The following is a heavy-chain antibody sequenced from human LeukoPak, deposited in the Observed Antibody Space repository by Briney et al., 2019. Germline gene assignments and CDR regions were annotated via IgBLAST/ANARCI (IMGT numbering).Heavy chain of an antibody. Sequence: SETLSLTCTVSGGSISTTSYYWAWIRQPPGKGLECIGNVYHSGSTDYDPSLKSRVSISVDTSKNQFSLRVTSVTAADTALYHCARRSLREAYNRFDPWGQGTLVTVSS. CDR2: VYHSGST. CDR3: ARRSLREAYNRFDP. V-gene: IGHV4-39*01. CDR1: GGSISTTSYY. D-gene: IGHD3-10*01. J-gene: IGHJ5*02.